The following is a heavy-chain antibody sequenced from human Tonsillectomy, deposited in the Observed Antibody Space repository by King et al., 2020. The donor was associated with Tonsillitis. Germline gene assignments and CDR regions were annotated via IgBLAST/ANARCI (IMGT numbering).Heavy chain of an antibody. CDR3: ARDRRLYDTVNYYYMDV. D-gene: IGHD3-9*01. CDR2: ISDTGST. CDR1: GGSTSSHY. V-gene: IGHV4-59*11. Sequence: QLQESGPGLVKPSETLSLTCTVSGGSTSSHYWSWIRQPPGKGLEWIGYISDTGSTNYNPSLKSRVTISVDTSKNQFSLKLSSVTAADSAVYYCARDRRLYDTVNYYYMDVWGKGTAVTVSS. J-gene: IGHJ6*03.